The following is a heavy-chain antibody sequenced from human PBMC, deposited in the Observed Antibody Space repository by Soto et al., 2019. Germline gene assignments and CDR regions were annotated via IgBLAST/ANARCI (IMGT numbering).Heavy chain of an antibody. V-gene: IGHV4-34*01. J-gene: IGHJ6*02. Sequence: KPSETLSLTCAVYGGSFSGYYWSWIRQPPGKGLEWIGEINHSGSTNYNPSLKSRVTISVDTSKNQFSLKLSSVTAADTAVYYCARIGCSGGSCYPYYYYGMDVWGQGTTVTVSS. CDR2: INHSGST. CDR1: GGSFSGYY. D-gene: IGHD2-15*01. CDR3: ARIGCSGGSCYPYYYYGMDV.